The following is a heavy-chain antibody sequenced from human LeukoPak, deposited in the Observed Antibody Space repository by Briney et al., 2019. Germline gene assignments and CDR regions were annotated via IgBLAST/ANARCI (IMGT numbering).Heavy chain of an antibody. J-gene: IGHJ6*03. D-gene: IGHD2-2*01. CDR1: GGSFSGYY. Sequence: SETLSLTCAVYGGSFSGYYWSWIRQPPGKGLEWIGEINHSGSTNYNPSLKGRVTISVDTSKNQFSLKLSSVTAADTAVYYCARVHGGIVVVPAAINYYYYYYMDVWGKGTTVTVSS. CDR2: INHSGST. CDR3: ARVHGGIVVVPAAINYYYYYYMDV. V-gene: IGHV4-34*01.